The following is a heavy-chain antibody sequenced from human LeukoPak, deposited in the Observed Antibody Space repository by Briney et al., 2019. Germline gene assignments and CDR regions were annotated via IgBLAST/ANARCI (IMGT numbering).Heavy chain of an antibody. Sequence: GASVKVSCKASGYTFTSYDINWVRQATGQGLEWMGWMNPNSGNTGYAQKFQGGVTITRNTSISTAYMELSSLRSEDTAVYYCARGPRITTTLSRWLARGKAIDYWGQGTLVTVSS. CDR1: GYTFTSYD. V-gene: IGHV1-8*03. CDR2: MNPNSGNT. CDR3: ARGPRITTTLSRWLARGKAIDY. D-gene: IGHD6-19*01. J-gene: IGHJ4*02.